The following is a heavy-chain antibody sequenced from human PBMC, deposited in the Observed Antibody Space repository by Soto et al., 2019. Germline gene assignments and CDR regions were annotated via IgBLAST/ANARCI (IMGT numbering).Heavy chain of an antibody. CDR2: IKQDGSEK. Sequence: GGSLRLSCAASGFTFSSYWMSWVRQAPGKGLEWVANIKQDGSEKYYVDSVKGRFTISRDNAKNSLYLQMNSLRAEDTAVYYCARDPTGYNWNHGIYYYYYMDVWGKGTTVTVSS. V-gene: IGHV3-7*01. J-gene: IGHJ6*03. CDR3: ARDPTGYNWNHGIYYYYYMDV. CDR1: GFTFSSYW. D-gene: IGHD1-20*01.